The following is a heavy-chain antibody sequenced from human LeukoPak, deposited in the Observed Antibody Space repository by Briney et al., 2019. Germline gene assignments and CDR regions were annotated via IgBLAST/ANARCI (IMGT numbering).Heavy chain of an antibody. Sequence: GGSLRLSCAVSGFTVSGNYMSWVRQAPGKGLEWVSAITGSGGSTYYADSVKGRFTISRDDSKNTLYLQMNSLRAEDTAVYYCAKGLYSSGLWGQGTLVTVSS. CDR2: ITGSGGST. J-gene: IGHJ4*02. V-gene: IGHV3-23*01. D-gene: IGHD6-19*01. CDR3: AKGLYSSGL. CDR1: GFTVSGNY.